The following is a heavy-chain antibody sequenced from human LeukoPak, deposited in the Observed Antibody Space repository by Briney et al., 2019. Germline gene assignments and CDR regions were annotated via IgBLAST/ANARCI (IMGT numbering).Heavy chain of an antibody. CDR3: AKGLAEDYDFGAI. V-gene: IGHV3-30*02. Sequence: GGSLRLSCAASGFTFSSYGMHWVRQAPGKGLEWVAFIRYDGSNKYYADSVKGRFTISRDNSKNTLYLQMNSLRAEDTAVYYCAKGLAEDYDFGAIWGQGTMVTVSS. CDR2: IRYDGSNK. CDR1: GFTFSSYG. D-gene: IGHD3-3*01. J-gene: IGHJ3*02.